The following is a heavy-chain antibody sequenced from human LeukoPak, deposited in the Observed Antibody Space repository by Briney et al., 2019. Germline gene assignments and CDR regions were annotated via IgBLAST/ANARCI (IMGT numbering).Heavy chain of an antibody. J-gene: IGHJ4*02. Sequence: SETLSLTCTVSGYSISSGYYWGWIRQPPGKGLEWIGYIYYSGSTNYNPSLKSRVTISVDTSKNQFSLKLNSVTAADTAVYYCAREPSTVSAYIWGQGTLVTVSS. CDR1: GYSISSGYY. CDR3: AREPSTVSAYI. CDR2: IYYSGST. D-gene: IGHD4-17*01. V-gene: IGHV4-38-2*02.